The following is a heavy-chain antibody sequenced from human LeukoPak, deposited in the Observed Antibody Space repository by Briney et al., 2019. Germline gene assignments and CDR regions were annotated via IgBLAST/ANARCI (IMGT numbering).Heavy chain of an antibody. J-gene: IGHJ4*02. Sequence: GGSLRLSCAASGFSFSDYYMSWIRQAPGKGLEWLSYISSRGSGVWYADSVKGRFAISRDNAKNSVYLEVSSLRGDDTAVYYCARESGGSWTNFDYWGQGTLVAVSS. D-gene: IGHD6-13*01. CDR1: GFSFSDYY. CDR3: ARESGGSWTNFDY. CDR2: ISSRGSGV. V-gene: IGHV3-11*01.